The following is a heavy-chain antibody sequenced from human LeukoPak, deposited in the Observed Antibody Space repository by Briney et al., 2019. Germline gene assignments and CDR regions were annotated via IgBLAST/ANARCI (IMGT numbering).Heavy chain of an antibody. J-gene: IGHJ3*01. V-gene: IGHV4-34*01. CDR2: INHSGST. D-gene: IGHD3-3*01. CDR3: ARKPGGGKKIFFDF. CDR1: GGSFSGYY. Sequence: SETLSLTCAVYGGSFSGYYWSWIRQPPGKGLEWIGEINHSGSTNYNPSLKSRVTISVDTSKNQFSLKLSSVTAADTAVYYCARKPGGGKKIFFDFGAKGKMATFFS.